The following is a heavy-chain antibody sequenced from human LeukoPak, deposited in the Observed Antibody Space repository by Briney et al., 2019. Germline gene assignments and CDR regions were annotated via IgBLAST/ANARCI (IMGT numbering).Heavy chain of an antibody. D-gene: IGHD5-12*01. J-gene: IGHJ6*04. CDR3: ARELRDSGYDLGHYYYYYGMDV. CDR2: INPSGGST. CDR1: GYTFTSYY. V-gene: IGHV1-46*01. Sequence: ASVKVSCKASGYTFTSYYMHWVRQAPVQGLEWMGIINPSGGSTSYAQKFQGRVTMTRDTSTSTVYMELSSLRSEDTAVYYCARELRDSGYDLGHYYYYYGMDVWGKGTTVTVSS.